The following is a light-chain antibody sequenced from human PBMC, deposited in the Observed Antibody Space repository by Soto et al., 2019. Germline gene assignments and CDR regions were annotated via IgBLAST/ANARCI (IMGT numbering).Light chain of an antibody. Sequence: SQMTQSPSTLSASVGGRVGITCRARQNINKWLAWYQQKAGKAPNLLIYKASRLESGVPSRFSGSGSGTDFTLTISSLQPEDFATYYCQQLHTYPLTLGGGTKVDIK. CDR3: QQLHTYPLT. CDR2: KAS. J-gene: IGKJ4*01. CDR1: QNINKW. V-gene: IGKV1-5*03.